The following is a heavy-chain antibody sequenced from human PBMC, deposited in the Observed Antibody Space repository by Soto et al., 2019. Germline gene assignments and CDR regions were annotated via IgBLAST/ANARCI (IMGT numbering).Heavy chain of an antibody. V-gene: IGHV3-30*03. CDR3: APDPYCSGGSCYPQFLDY. D-gene: IGHD2-15*01. CDR1: GFTFSSYG. J-gene: IGHJ4*02. Sequence: QVQLVESGGGVVQPGRSLRLSCAASGFTFSSYGMHWVRQAPGKGLEWVAVISYDGSNKYYADSVKGRFTISRDNSKTTLYLQMNSLRAEDTAVYYCAPDPYCSGGSCYPQFLDYWGQGTLVTVSS. CDR2: ISYDGSNK.